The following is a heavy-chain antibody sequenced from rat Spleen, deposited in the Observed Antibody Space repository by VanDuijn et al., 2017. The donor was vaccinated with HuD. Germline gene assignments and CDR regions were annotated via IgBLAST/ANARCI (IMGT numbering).Heavy chain of an antibody. Sequence: EVQLVESGGGLVQPGRSLKLSCAASGFTFNNYGMAWVRQAPTKGLEWVASISTGGGKTYYRDSVKGRFTISRDYAKNTLYLQMDSLRSEDTASYYCARHRGAAIPLGYVMDAWGQGASVTVSS. CDR2: ISTGGGKT. CDR1: GFTFNNYG. D-gene: IGHD1-2*01. V-gene: IGHV5S13*01. J-gene: IGHJ4*01. CDR3: ARHRGAAIPLGYVMDA.